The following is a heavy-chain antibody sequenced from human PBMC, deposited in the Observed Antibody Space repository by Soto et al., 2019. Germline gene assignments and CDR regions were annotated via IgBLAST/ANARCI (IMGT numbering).Heavy chain of an antibody. Sequence: EVQLLESGGGLVPPGGSLRLSCAASGFSFSNHAMNWVRQAPGKGLEWVSAISSSGDRTYYADSLKGRFTISRDNSKNTLYLQLNSLRAEDTAVYYCARLPSPNYFDSSGFDYWGQGTLVSVSS. CDR1: GFSFSNHA. CDR2: ISSSGDRT. CDR3: ARLPSPNYFDSSGFDY. D-gene: IGHD3-22*01. J-gene: IGHJ4*02. V-gene: IGHV3-23*01.